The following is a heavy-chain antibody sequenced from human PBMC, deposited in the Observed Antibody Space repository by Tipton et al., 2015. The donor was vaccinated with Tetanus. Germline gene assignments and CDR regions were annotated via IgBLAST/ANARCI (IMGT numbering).Heavy chain of an antibody. CDR2: IYDSGTT. CDR3: ARYNSYLYAMDV. Sequence: TLSLTCALSGGSISRGAYSWSWIRQPPGKGLEWIGYIYDSGTTYSNPSLKSRVTISVGGTKGQFSLNLTSVTAADTAVYYCARYNSYLYAMDVWGQGTTVAVSS. D-gene: IGHD1-14*01. CDR1: GGSISRGAYS. J-gene: IGHJ6*02. V-gene: IGHV4-30-2*01.